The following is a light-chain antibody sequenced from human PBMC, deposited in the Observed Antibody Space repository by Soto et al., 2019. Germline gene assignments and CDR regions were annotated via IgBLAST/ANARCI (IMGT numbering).Light chain of an antibody. V-gene: IGKV3-20*01. J-gene: IGKJ1*01. CDR3: QQYGT. CDR1: QSLTGGY. CDR2: GAS. Sequence: DIGLTQSPGTLSLSPRQIPTLSCRASQSLTGGYLAWYQQNPGQAPRLVILGASSRATGIPDRFSGSGSGTVFTLTISRLEPEDFAVYYCQQYGTFGQGTKVDIK.